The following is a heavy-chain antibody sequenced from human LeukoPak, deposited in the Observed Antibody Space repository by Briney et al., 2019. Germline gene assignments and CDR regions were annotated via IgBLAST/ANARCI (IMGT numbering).Heavy chain of an antibody. V-gene: IGHV3-15*01. J-gene: IGHJ4*02. Sequence: GESLRLSCAASGFTFSNAWMSWVRQAPGKGLEWVGRIKSKADGGTTDYAAPVKGRFTISRDDSKNTLYLQMNSLKTEDTAVYYCTTIRGYCSGGSCFGYWGQGTLVTVSS. D-gene: IGHD2-15*01. CDR3: TTIRGYCSGGSCFGY. CDR1: GFTFSNAW. CDR2: IKSKADGGTT.